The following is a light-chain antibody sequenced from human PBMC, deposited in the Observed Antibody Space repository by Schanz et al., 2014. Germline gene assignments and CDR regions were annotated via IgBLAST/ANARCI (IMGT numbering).Light chain of an antibody. CDR2: GAS. Sequence: EIVLTQSPGTLSLSPGERATLSCRASQSVSTTHLAWYQQKPGQAPRLLIYGASIRATGIPDRFSGSGSGTDFTLIISRLEPDDFAVYFCQQYGSSPYTFGQGTKLEIK. CDR1: QSVSTTH. J-gene: IGKJ2*01. CDR3: QQYGSSPYT. V-gene: IGKV3-20*01.